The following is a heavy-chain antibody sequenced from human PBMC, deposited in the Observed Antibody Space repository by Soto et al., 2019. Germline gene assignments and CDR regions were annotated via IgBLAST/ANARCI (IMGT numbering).Heavy chain of an antibody. J-gene: IGHJ4*01. CDR1: GFTFSSYG. D-gene: IGHD6-19*01. V-gene: IGHV3-30*18. CDR3: AKEITVAGDLDY. CDR2: ISNDGSKE. Sequence: PVGSLRLSCVASGFTFSSYGIHWVRQAPGKGLEWVAVISNDGSKEYYADSVKGRFTISRDNSKNTLYLQMDSLRPEDTAVYYCAKEITVAGDLDYWGHGTLVTGSS.